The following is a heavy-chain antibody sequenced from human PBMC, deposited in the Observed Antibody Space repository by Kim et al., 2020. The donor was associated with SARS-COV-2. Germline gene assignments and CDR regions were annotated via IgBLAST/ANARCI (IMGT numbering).Heavy chain of an antibody. J-gene: IGHJ6*02. CDR1: GFTFSDYY. CDR2: ITSSSSYT. V-gene: IGHV3-11*05. D-gene: IGHD3-16*02. Sequence: GGSLRLSCAASGFTFSDYYMSGIRQAPGKGLEWVSYITSSSSYTNYADSVKGRFTISRDNAKNSLYLQMNSLRAEDTAVYYCARVGYDYVWGSYRDYYYYYGMGVWGQGTTVTVSS. CDR3: ARVGYDYVWGSYRDYYYYYGMGV.